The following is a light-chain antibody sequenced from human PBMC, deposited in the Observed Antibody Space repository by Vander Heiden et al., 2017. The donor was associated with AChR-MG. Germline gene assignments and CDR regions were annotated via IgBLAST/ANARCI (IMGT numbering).Light chain of an antibody. V-gene: IGKV1-39*01. CDR1: QSISSY. Sequence: DIQMTQSPSSLSASVGDRVTITCRASQSISSYLNWYQQKPGKAPKLLIYAASSLQSGVPSRFSGSGSGTDFTLTISSRQPEDFAAYYCQQSDSNAPYTFGQGTKLEIK. CDR2: AAS. J-gene: IGKJ2*01. CDR3: QQSDSNAPYT.